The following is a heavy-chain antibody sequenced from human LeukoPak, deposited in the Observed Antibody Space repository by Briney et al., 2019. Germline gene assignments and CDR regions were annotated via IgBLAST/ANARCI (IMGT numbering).Heavy chain of an antibody. V-gene: IGHV4-61*02. CDR1: GGSISSGSYY. Sequence: PSQTLSLTCTVSGGSISSGSYYWSWIRQPAGKGLEWIGRMYTAGSTNYNPSLKSRVTMSVDTSKNQFSLKLSSVTAADTAVYYCARDSGYDLTWGQGTLVTVSS. D-gene: IGHD5-12*01. CDR3: ARDSGYDLT. J-gene: IGHJ5*02. CDR2: MYTAGST.